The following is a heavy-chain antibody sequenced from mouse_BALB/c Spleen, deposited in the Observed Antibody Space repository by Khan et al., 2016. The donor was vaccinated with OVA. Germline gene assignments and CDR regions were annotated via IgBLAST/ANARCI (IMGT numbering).Heavy chain of an antibody. Sequence: VQLQESGAELVRPGVSVKISCKGSGYTFTGFAMHWVKQSHAKSLEWIGVISTYYGDADYNQKFKGKATMTVDKSSSTAYMELARLTSEGSAVYDCARGGGESRFAYWGQGTLVTVSA. CDR3: ARGGGESRFAY. CDR2: ISTYYGDA. V-gene: IGHV1S137*01. J-gene: IGHJ3*01. D-gene: IGHD1-1*02. CDR1: GYTFTGFA.